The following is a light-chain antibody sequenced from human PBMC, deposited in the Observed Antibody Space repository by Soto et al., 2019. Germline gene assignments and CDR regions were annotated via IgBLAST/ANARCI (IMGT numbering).Light chain of an antibody. J-gene: IGKJ1*01. V-gene: IGKV3-20*01. CDR3: QQYATSPPRT. Sequence: ILFTQSPATLSFSSGGRATLSRRASQSVSSYLAWYQQKPGQAPRLLLYGASSRATGIPDRFSGSGSGTDFTLTISRLETEDFGVYYCQQYATSPPRTFGQGTKVDIK. CDR2: GAS. CDR1: QSVSSY.